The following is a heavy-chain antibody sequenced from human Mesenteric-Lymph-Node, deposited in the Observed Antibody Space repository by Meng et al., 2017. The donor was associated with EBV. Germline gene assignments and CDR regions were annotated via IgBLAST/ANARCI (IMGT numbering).Heavy chain of an antibody. J-gene: IGHJ5*02. V-gene: IGHV3-23*01. D-gene: IGHD6-19*01. CDR2: LSGSGGST. CDR1: EFTFSDYT. Sequence: EAQSLQSGGGFVRPGGSLRLSCAASEFTFSDYTMYWVSQAPGKGLDWVSQLSGSGGSTYYTDSVKGRFTISRDNSKNTLYLQMNSLGVDDTAVYYCVKDLAVAGTWGQGTLVTVSS. CDR3: VKDLAVAGT.